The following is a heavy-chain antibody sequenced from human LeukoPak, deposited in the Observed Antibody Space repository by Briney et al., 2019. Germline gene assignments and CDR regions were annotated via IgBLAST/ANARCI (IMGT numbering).Heavy chain of an antibody. D-gene: IGHD3-9*01. CDR1: GGSFSGYY. Sequence: PSETLSLTCAVYGGSFSGYYWSWIRQPPGKGLEWIGEINHSGSTNYNPSLKSRVTISVDTSKNQFSLKLSSVTAADTAGYYCARERRVRHFDWLLRNNWFDPWGQGTLVTVSS. CDR2: INHSGST. V-gene: IGHV4-34*01. CDR3: ARERRVRHFDWLLRNNWFDP. J-gene: IGHJ5*02.